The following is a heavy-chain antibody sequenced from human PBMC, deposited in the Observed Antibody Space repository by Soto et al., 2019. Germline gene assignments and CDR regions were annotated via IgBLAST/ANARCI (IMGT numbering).Heavy chain of an antibody. J-gene: IGHJ1*01. V-gene: IGHV3-53*05. D-gene: IGHD2-2*01. CDR2: FSLGGST. CDR1: GSSVRSND. CDR3: ANGARIVVVPAPIQYFQH. Sequence: GGSLRLSCAASGSSVRSNDRTWVRQSPGKGLEWVSLFSLGGSTFYADSVKGRFTISRDNSKNTLYLQMNSLRAEDTAVYYCANGARIVVVPAPIQYFQHWGQGTLVTVSS.